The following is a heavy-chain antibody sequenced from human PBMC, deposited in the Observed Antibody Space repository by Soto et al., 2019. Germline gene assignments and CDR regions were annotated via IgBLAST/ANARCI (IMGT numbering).Heavy chain of an antibody. J-gene: IGHJ4*02. V-gene: IGHV3-30*18. CDR3: AKDLIVWTSDYFDY. D-gene: IGHD3-22*01. CDR1: GFTFSTYG. CDR2: ISSDGSNK. Sequence: QVQLVESGGGVVQPGGSLRLSCAASGFTFSTYGMHWVRQAPGKGLEWVAVISSDGSNKYYADSVKGRFTISRDNSKNTLYLQMNSLRAEDTAVYYCAKDLIVWTSDYFDYWGQGILVTVSS.